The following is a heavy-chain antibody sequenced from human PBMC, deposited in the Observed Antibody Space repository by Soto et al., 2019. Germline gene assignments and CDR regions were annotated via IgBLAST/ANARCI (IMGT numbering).Heavy chain of an antibody. CDR3: ARPLQQLVPSTMRYGMDV. CDR1: VFTFSSYS. Sequence: GSLRLSCAASVFTFSSYSMNWVRQAPGKGLEWVSSISSSSSYIYYADSVKGRFTISRDNAKNSLYLQMNSLRAEDTAVYYCARPLQQLVPSTMRYGMDVWGQGTTVTVSS. J-gene: IGHJ6*02. CDR2: ISSSSSYI. D-gene: IGHD6-13*01. V-gene: IGHV3-21*01.